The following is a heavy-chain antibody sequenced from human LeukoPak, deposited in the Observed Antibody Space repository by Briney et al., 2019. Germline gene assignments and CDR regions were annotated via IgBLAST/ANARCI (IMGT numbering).Heavy chain of an antibody. J-gene: IGHJ4*02. CDR2: ISSSGSTI. CDR1: GFTFSSYE. Sequence: GGSLRLSCAASGFTFSSYEMNWVRQAPGKGLEWVSYISSSGSTIYYADSVKGRFTISRDNAKNSLYLQMNSLRAEDTAVYYCARGRHIVVVVAASDLFDYWGQGTLVTVSS. CDR3: ARGRHIVVVVAASDLFDY. V-gene: IGHV3-48*03. D-gene: IGHD2-15*01.